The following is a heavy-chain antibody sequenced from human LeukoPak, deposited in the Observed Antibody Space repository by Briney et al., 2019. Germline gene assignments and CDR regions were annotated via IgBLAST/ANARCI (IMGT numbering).Heavy chain of an antibody. Sequence: SETLSLTCAVYGGSFSGYYWSWIRQPPGKGLEWIGEINHSGSTNYNPSLKSRVTISVDTSKNQFSLKLSSVTAADTAVYYCAGGLHYYDSSGYYRWAPLDYWGQGTLVTVSS. CDR1: GGSFSGYY. CDR2: INHSGST. CDR3: AGGLHYYDSSGYYRWAPLDY. V-gene: IGHV4-34*01. J-gene: IGHJ4*02. D-gene: IGHD3-22*01.